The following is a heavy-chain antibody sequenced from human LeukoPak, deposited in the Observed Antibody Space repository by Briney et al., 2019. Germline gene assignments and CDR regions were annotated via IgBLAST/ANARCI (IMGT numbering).Heavy chain of an antibody. J-gene: IGHJ1*01. Sequence: GGSLRLSCAASGFTFSSYAMSWVRQAPGKGLEWVSSISGSGGSTYYADSVKGRFTISRDNSKNTLYLQMNSLRAEDTAVYYCAKWGLYCSSTSCYAPFQHWGQGTLVTVSS. D-gene: IGHD2-2*01. CDR2: ISGSGGST. CDR3: AKWGLYCSSTSCYAPFQH. CDR1: GFTFSSYA. V-gene: IGHV3-23*01.